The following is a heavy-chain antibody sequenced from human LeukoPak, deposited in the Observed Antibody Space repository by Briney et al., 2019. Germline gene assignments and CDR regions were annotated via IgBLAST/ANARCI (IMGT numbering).Heavy chain of an antibody. CDR3: ASSSSSSSWYKRDYFDY. J-gene: IGHJ4*02. CDR1: GGSISSYY. V-gene: IGHV4-4*09. D-gene: IGHD6-13*01. Sequence: SETLSLTCTVSGGSISSYYWSWIRQPPGKGLEWIGYIYTSGSTNYNPSLKSRVTISVDTSKNQFSLKLGSVTAADTAVYYCASSSSSSSWYKRDYFDYWGQETLVTVSS. CDR2: IYTSGST.